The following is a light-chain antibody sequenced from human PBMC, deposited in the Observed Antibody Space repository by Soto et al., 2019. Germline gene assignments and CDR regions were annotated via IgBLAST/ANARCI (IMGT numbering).Light chain of an antibody. CDR2: DAS. Sequence: DIQMSQSPSTLSASVGDRVTITCRASQSISSWLAWYQQKPGKAPKLLIYDASSLESWVPSRFSGSGSGTEFTLTISSLQPDDFATYYCQQYNSSPWTFGQGTNVDIK. J-gene: IGKJ1*01. V-gene: IGKV1-5*01. CDR3: QQYNSSPWT. CDR1: QSISSW.